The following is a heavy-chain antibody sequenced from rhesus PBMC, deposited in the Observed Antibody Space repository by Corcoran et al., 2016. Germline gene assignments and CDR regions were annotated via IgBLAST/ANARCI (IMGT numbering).Heavy chain of an antibody. V-gene: IGHV3S22*01. CDR3: ARSRGSGSYYSPSYGLDS. CDR1: GFTFSDYY. D-gene: IGHD3-16*01. CDR2: IRKKANGGTE. J-gene: IGHJ6*01. Sequence: EVQLVESGGGLVQPGGSLRLSCAASGFTFSDYYMSWVRQAPGKGPEWVGFIRKKANGGTEEYAPSVKGRCTISIDDSKSIASLQMNSLKSEDTAVYYCARSRGSGSYYSPSYGLDSWCQGVVVTVSS.